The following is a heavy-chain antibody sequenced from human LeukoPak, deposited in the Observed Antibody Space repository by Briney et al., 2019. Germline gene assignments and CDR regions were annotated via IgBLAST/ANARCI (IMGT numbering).Heavy chain of an antibody. V-gene: IGHV4-59*11. Sequence: KTSETLPLTCTVSGGSLSGHYWSWIRQPPGKRLEWIGYVSYTGRTKYNPSLQSRVTISIDTSKSQFFLKLTSVTSADTAVYSCARLLDNDISGDPDTFDVWGQGTTVIVSS. D-gene: IGHD3-22*01. J-gene: IGHJ3*01. CDR1: GGSLSGHY. CDR2: VSYTGRT. CDR3: ARLLDNDISGDPDTFDV.